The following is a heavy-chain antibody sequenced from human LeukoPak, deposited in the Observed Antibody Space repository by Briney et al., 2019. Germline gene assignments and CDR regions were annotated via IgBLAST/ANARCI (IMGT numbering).Heavy chain of an antibody. Sequence: GASVKVSCKASGYTFTSYGISWVRQAPGQGLEWMGWVSAYNANTNSAQKLQGRVTMTTDTSTSTAYMELRSLRSDDTAVYYCAGPNYGAAPGAFDIWGQGTMVTVSS. CDR3: AGPNYGAAPGAFDI. V-gene: IGHV1-18*01. J-gene: IGHJ3*02. CDR2: VSAYNANT. D-gene: IGHD4-17*01. CDR1: GYTFTSYG.